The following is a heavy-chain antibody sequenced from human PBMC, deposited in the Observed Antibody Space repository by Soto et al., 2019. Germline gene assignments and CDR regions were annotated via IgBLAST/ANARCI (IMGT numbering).Heavy chain of an antibody. CDR1: GDSVSSNSAA. CDR3: AREASSGWKGYYGMDV. V-gene: IGHV6-1*01. Sequence: SQTLSCTCAISGDSVSSNSAAWNWIRQSPSRRLEWLGRTYYRSKWYNDYAVSVKSRITINPDTSKNQFSLQLNSVTPEDTAVYYCAREASSGWKGYYGMDVWGQGTTVTVSS. D-gene: IGHD6-19*01. CDR2: TYYRSKWYN. J-gene: IGHJ6*02.